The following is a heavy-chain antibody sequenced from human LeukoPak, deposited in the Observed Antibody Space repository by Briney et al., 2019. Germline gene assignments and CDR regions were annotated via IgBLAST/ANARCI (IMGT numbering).Heavy chain of an antibody. V-gene: IGHV1-8*01. D-gene: IGHD3-22*01. CDR3: ARAYTMIVVNYFDY. J-gene: IGHJ4*02. Sequence: ASVKVSCKASGYTFTSYDINWVRQATGQGLEWMGWMNPNSGNTGYAQKFQGRVTMTRNTSISTAYMELSSLRSEDTAVYYCARAYTMIVVNYFDYWGQGILVTVSS. CDR2: MNPNSGNT. CDR1: GYTFTSYD.